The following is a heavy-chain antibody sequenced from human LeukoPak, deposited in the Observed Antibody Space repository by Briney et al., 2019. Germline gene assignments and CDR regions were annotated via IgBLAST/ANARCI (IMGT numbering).Heavy chain of an antibody. CDR2: IYYSGST. CDR3: AREYATAGTGSNYFDY. D-gene: IGHD6-13*01. CDR1: GGSISRNY. Sequence: SETLSLTCTVSGGSISRNYWSWIRQPPGKGLEWLGYIYYSGSTNYNPSLKSRVTISGDTSKNQFSLKLSSVTAADTAVYYCAREYATAGTGSNYFDYWGQGTLVTVSS. V-gene: IGHV4-59*01. J-gene: IGHJ4*02.